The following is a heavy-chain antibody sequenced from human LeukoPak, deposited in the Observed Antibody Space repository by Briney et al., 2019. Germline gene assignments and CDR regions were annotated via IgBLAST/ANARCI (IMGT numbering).Heavy chain of an antibody. Sequence: PSETLSLTCAVYGGSFSGYYWSWIRQPPGKGLEWIGEINHSGSTNYNPSLKSRVTISVDTSKNQFSLKLSSVTAADTAVYYCARGFSRYYDFGDHYYMDVWGKGTTVTVSS. CDR2: INHSGST. CDR3: ARGFSRYYDFGDHYYMDV. D-gene: IGHD3-3*01. V-gene: IGHV4-34*01. J-gene: IGHJ6*03. CDR1: GGSFSGYY.